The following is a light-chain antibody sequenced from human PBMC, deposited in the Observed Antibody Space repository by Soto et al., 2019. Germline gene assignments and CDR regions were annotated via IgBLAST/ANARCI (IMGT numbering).Light chain of an antibody. V-gene: IGKV1-39*01. Sequence: DIQMTQSPSSLSASVGDRVTITCRSSQTITSYLNWYQQKPGKAPKSLIYAASNLQSGVPSRFSGSGSGTDFTLTISSLQPEDFATYYCQQSYSTPITFGQGTRVEIK. CDR2: AAS. CDR1: QTITSY. J-gene: IGKJ5*01. CDR3: QQSYSTPIT.